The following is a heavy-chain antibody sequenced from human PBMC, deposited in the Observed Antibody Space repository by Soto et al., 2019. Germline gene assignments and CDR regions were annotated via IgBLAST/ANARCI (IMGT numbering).Heavy chain of an antibody. Sequence: GASVKVSCKASGGTFSSYTISWVRQAPGQGLEWMGRIIPILGIANYAQKFQGRVTITADKSTSTAYMELSSLRSEDTAVYYCARGVEATSLDFNWFDPWGQGTLVTVSS. J-gene: IGHJ5*02. CDR2: IIPILGIA. CDR3: ARGVEATSLDFNWFDP. CDR1: GGTFSSYT. V-gene: IGHV1-69*02. D-gene: IGHD1-26*01.